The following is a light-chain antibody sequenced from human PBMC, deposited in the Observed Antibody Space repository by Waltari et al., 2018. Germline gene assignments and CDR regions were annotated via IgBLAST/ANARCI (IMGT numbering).Light chain of an antibody. Sequence: EIVLTQSPGTLSLSPGERSTLSCRASHSLSSPYLAWYQQKPGQAPRLLIYDSYSRATGIPDRFSGSGSGTDFTLTISRLEPEDFAVYYCQQYGTSPPFTFGQGAKLEIK. CDR1: HSLSSPY. J-gene: IGKJ2*01. CDR3: QQYGTSPPFT. CDR2: DSY. V-gene: IGKV3-20*01.